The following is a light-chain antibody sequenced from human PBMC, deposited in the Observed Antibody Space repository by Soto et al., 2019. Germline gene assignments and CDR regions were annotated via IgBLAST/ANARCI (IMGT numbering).Light chain of an antibody. CDR1: SSDVGGYQY. J-gene: IGLJ2*01. CDR3: SSYTSTNTRVI. Sequence: QSALTQPASVSGSPGQSITISCTGTSSDVGGYQYVSWYQQHPGKAPKLMIYDVSNRPSGVSYRFSGSKSGNTASLTISGLQAEDEADYYCSSYTSTNTRVIFGGGTKLTVL. CDR2: DVS. V-gene: IGLV2-14*01.